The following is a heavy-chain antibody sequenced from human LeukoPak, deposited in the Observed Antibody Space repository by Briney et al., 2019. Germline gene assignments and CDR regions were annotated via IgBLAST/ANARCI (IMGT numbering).Heavy chain of an antibody. CDR3: ATWSNAWEFDY. Sequence: GGSLRLSCAASGFTFSSHWMNWVRQAPGKGLEWVANIKQDGSEQNYVDSVKGRFTISRDNGKNSLYLQMNSLRAEDTAMYYCATWSNAWEFDYWGQGTLVSVSS. CDR1: GFTFSSHW. D-gene: IGHD1-26*01. V-gene: IGHV3-7*05. J-gene: IGHJ4*02. CDR2: IKQDGSEQ.